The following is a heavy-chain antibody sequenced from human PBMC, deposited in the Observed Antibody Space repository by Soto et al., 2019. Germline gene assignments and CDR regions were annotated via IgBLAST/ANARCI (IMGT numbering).Heavy chain of an antibody. J-gene: IGHJ5*02. Sequence: PSETLSLTCTVSGGSINSGDSYWCWIRHPPGKGLEWIGLIYYSGGTYYNPSLKSRITISIDTSKNPFSLNLSSVTAADTAAYYCARLFYNERQFDPWGQGTLVTVSS. CDR3: ARLFYNERQFDP. D-gene: IGHD1-1*01. CDR1: GGSINSGDSY. CDR2: IYYSGGT. V-gene: IGHV4-30-4*01.